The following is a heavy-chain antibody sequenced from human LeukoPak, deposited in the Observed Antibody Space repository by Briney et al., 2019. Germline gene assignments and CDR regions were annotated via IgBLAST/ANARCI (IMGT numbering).Heavy chain of an antibody. CDR3: AKDRTAGYDGLVDY. Sequence: GGSLRLSCAASGFTFSSYEMNWVRQAPGKGLEWVAVISYDGSNKYYTDSVKGRFTISRDNSKNTLYLQMNSLRAEDTAVYYCAKDRTAGYDGLVDYWGQGTLVTVSS. CDR1: GFTFSSYE. CDR2: ISYDGSNK. V-gene: IGHV3-30*18. J-gene: IGHJ4*02. D-gene: IGHD5-12*01.